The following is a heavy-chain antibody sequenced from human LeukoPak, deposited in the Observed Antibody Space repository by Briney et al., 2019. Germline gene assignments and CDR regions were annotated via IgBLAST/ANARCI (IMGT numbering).Heavy chain of an antibody. D-gene: IGHD4-17*01. Sequence: GGSLRLSCVASGFTFGKYWMSWVRQAPGKGLEWVANIKLDGSEKNYVDSVKGRFTISRDNTKNSLYQQMNSLRAEDTAVFYCARNYGNAFDIWGQGTMVTVSS. V-gene: IGHV3-7*03. CDR2: IKLDGSEK. CDR1: GFTFGKYW. J-gene: IGHJ3*02. CDR3: ARNYGNAFDI.